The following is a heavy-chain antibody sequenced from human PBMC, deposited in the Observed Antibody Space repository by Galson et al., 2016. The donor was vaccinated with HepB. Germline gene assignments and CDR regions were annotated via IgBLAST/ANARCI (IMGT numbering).Heavy chain of an antibody. V-gene: IGHV3-7*01. CDR2: IRQDGSDK. CDR1: GFTFSNYW. CDR3: ARDQGSGWAFDY. Sequence: SLRLSCAASGFTFSNYWMTWVRQAPGKELEWVANIRQDGSDKYYVDSVKGRFTISRDNAKNSLYLQMNSLRAEDTAVYYCARDQGSGWAFDYWGQGTLVTVSS. D-gene: IGHD6-19*01. J-gene: IGHJ4*02.